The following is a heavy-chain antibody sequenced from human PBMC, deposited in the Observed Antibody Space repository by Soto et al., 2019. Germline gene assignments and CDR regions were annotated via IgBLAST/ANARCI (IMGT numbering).Heavy chain of an antibody. J-gene: IGHJ4*02. CDR1: GFTFTTYA. D-gene: IGHD3-3*01. Sequence: PGGSLRLSCAASGFTFTTYAIDWVRQAPGKGLEWVAVISNGGRGKYYADSVKGRFTISRDNSKNTLYLQMNSLRSDDTAVYYCARDQCFGGGRSCYYFDFWGQGTLVTVSS. V-gene: IGHV3-30*04. CDR2: ISNGGRGK. CDR3: ARDQCFGGGRSCYYFDF.